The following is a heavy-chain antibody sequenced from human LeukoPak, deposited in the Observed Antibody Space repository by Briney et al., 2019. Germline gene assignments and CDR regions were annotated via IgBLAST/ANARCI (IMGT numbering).Heavy chain of an antibody. D-gene: IGHD5-18*01. CDR1: GFTFDDYA. V-gene: IGHV3-9*01. CDR2: ISWNSGSI. CDR3: AKAGEQQWLRMHFDN. J-gene: IGHJ4*02. Sequence: GGSLRLSCAASGFTFDDYAMHWVRQAPGKGLEWVSGISWNSGSIGYADSVKGRFTISRDNSKNTLYLQMRSLRAEDTAVYYCAKAGEQQWLRMHFDNWGQGTLVTVSS.